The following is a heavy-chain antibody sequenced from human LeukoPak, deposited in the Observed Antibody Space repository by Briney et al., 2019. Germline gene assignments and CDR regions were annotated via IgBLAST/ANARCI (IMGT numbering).Heavy chain of an antibody. J-gene: IGHJ4*02. V-gene: IGHV3-30-3*02. CDR3: AILIMDV. D-gene: IGHD3-16*01. CDR1: GFTFRKCV. CDR2: ISYDGSNK. Sequence: SGRECRQSCAASGFTFRKCVLDWVVAAPGKGLEWVAVISYDGSNKDDADSVKRRFTISRDNSTNTLYLQMTSLRAEDTAVYYCAILIMDVWGQGTLVTVSS.